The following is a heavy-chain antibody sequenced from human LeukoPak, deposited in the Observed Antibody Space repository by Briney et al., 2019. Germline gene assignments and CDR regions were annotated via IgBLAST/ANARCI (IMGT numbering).Heavy chain of an antibody. V-gene: IGHV3-48*04. CDR1: GFTFSNYS. J-gene: IGHJ4*02. CDR3: ARAVGY. Sequence: GGSLRLSCLASGFTFSNYSMNWVRQAPGKGLEWVSYISSSSDTIYYAESVKGRFTISRDNAKKSLYLEMNSLRVEDTAVYYCARAVGYWGQGTLVTVSS. CDR2: ISSSSDTI.